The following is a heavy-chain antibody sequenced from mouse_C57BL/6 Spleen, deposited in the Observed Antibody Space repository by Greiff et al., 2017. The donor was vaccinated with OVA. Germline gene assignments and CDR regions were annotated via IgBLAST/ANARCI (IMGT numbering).Heavy chain of an antibody. Sequence: VQLQQSGAELARPGASVKLSCKASGYTFTSYGMSWVKQRTGQGLEWIGEIYPRSGNTYYNEKFKGKATLTADKSSSTAYMELRSLTSEDSAVYYCARIEDSNYGGDCFAYWGQGTLVTVSA. D-gene: IGHD2-5*01. J-gene: IGHJ3*01. CDR3: ARIEDSNYGGDCFAY. V-gene: IGHV1-81*01. CDR2: IYPRSGNT. CDR1: GYTFTSYG.